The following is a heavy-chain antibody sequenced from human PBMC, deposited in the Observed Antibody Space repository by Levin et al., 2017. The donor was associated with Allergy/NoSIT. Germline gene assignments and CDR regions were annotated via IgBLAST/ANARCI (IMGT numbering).Heavy chain of an antibody. J-gene: IGHJ4*02. CDR3: AREAPLATFDY. Sequence: GGSLRLSCAASGFSLSFYTMNWVRQAPGKGLEWIASISSSSTTIYYADSVKGRFTISRDNAKKSVFLQMNSLRSDDTAFYYCAREAPLATFDYWGQGMLVTVSS. V-gene: IGHV3-48*01. CDR1: GFSLSFYT. CDR2: ISSSSTTI.